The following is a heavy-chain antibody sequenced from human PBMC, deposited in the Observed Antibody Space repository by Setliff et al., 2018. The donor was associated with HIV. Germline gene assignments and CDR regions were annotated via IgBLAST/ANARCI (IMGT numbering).Heavy chain of an antibody. V-gene: IGHV3-21*01. CDR1: GFTFSDVW. Sequence: PGGSLRLSCAASGFTFSDVWVNWVRQAPGKGLEWVSSISSSSSYIYYADSVKGRFTISRDNAKNSLYLQMNSLRAEDTAVYYCAVHYYDSSGYDYWGQGTLVTVSS. D-gene: IGHD3-22*01. J-gene: IGHJ4*02. CDR3: AVHYYDSSGYDY. CDR2: ISSSSSYI.